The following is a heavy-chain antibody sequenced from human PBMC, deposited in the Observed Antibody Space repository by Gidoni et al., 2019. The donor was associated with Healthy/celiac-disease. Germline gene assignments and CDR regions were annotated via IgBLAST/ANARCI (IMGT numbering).Heavy chain of an antibody. CDR1: GFTLSVCY. J-gene: IGHJ4*02. CDR3: ARGYPTGWSPPGDFDH. Sequence: QVQLVESGGGLVKPGGSLRLSCASSGFTLSVCYMSWIRQHPGKGRGWVSYISSSGGTTYYADSVEGRFTISRDNAKKSVFLQMNSLRAEDTAVYYCARGYPTGWSPPGDFDHWGQGTLVTVSS. CDR2: ISSSGGTT. D-gene: IGHD6-19*01. V-gene: IGHV3-11*01.